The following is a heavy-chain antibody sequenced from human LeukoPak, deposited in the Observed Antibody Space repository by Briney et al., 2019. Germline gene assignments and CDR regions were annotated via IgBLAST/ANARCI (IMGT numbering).Heavy chain of an antibody. CDR3: ARGGYCSGGSCYSGRLDY. D-gene: IGHD2-15*01. CDR2: INHSGST. Sequence: SETLSLTCAVYGGSFSGYYWSWIRQPPGKGLEWIGEINHSGSTNYNPSLKSRVAVSVDTSKNQFSLKLSSVTAADTAVYYCARGGYCSGGSCYSGRLDYWGQGTLVTVSS. CDR1: GGSFSGYY. J-gene: IGHJ4*02. V-gene: IGHV4-34*01.